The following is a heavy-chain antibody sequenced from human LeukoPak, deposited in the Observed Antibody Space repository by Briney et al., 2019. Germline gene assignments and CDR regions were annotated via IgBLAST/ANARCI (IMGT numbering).Heavy chain of an antibody. Sequence: GGSLRLSCAASGFTFSSYAMNWVRQAPGKGLEWVSVISGNGDSTYYADSVKGRFTISRDNSKNTLYLQMNSLRAEDTALYYCAKGQSGTTPYWFDPWGQGTLVTVSS. CDR3: AKGQSGTTPYWFDP. J-gene: IGHJ5*02. CDR2: ISGNGDST. CDR1: GFTFSSYA. V-gene: IGHV3-23*01. D-gene: IGHD1-1*01.